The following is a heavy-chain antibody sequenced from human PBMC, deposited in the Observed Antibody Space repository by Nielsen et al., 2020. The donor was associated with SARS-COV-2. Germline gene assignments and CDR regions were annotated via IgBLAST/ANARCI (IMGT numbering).Heavy chain of an antibody. J-gene: IGHJ4*02. D-gene: IGHD1-26*01. Sequence: SETLSLTCTVSGGSISSNYWSWIRQPPGKGLEWIGYIYYSGSTNYNPSLKSRVTISVDTSKNQFSLKLSSVTAADTAVYYCARGELRGFDYWGQGTLVTVSS. CDR3: ARGELRGFDY. CDR1: GGSISSNY. V-gene: IGHV4-59*01. CDR2: IYYSGST.